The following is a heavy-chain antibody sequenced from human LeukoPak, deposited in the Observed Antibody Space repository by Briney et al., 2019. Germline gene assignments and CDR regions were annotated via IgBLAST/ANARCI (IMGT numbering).Heavy chain of an antibody. CDR1: GYTFGSYW. V-gene: IGHV5-51*01. Sequence: GESLQISCEGSGYTFGSYWIAWVRQVPGKGLEWMAIVYPGDSATTYSPSFQGHVTISADKSLGTAYLQWSSLRASDTAMYYCARQAGASYQRFDFWGQGTLVTVSS. D-gene: IGHD6-19*01. J-gene: IGHJ4*02. CDR2: VYPGDSAT. CDR3: ARQAGASYQRFDF.